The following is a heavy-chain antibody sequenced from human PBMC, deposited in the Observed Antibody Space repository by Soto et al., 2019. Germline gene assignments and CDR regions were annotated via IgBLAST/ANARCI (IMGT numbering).Heavy chain of an antibody. CDR1: GFTFSSYA. CDR3: AKVPPITMVRGVMGAFDI. J-gene: IGHJ3*02. D-gene: IGHD3-10*01. Sequence: GGSLRLSCAASGFTFSSYAMSWVRQAPGKGLEWVSAISGSGGSTYYADSVKGRFTISRDNSKNTLYLQMNSLRAEDTAVYYCAKVPPITMVRGVMGAFDIWGQGTMVTVSS. V-gene: IGHV3-23*01. CDR2: ISGSGGST.